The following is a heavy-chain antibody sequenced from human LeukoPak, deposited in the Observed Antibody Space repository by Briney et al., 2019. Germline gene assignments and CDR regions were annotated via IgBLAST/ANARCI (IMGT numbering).Heavy chain of an antibody. D-gene: IGHD7-27*01. CDR3: AGTGDLNWFDP. CDR2: IYFSGST. V-gene: IGHV4-59*02. CDR1: GGSVSRYY. J-gene: IGHJ5*02. Sequence: PSETLSLTCTASGGSVSRYYWSWIRQPPGKGLEWIGYIYFSGSTNYNPSLKSRVTISVDTSKNQFSLKLSSVTAADTAVYYCAGTGDLNWFDPWGQGTLVTVSS.